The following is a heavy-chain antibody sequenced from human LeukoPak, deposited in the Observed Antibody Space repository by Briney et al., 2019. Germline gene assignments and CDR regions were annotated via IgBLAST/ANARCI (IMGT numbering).Heavy chain of an antibody. J-gene: IGHJ4*02. CDR3: ASRYYDVWSGYYTGYY. Sequence: PSETLSLTCAVYGGSFSGYYWSWIRQPPGKGREWIGEINHSGSTNYNPSLKSRVTISVDTSKNQFSLKLSSVTAADTAVYYCASRYYDVWSGYYTGYYWGQGTLVTVSS. CDR2: INHSGST. CDR1: GGSFSGYY. D-gene: IGHD3-3*01. V-gene: IGHV4-34*01.